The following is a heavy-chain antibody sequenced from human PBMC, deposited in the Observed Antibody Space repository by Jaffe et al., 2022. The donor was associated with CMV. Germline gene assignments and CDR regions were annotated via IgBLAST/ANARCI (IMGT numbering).Heavy chain of an antibody. Sequence: QVQLQQSGLVLVNPAQTLSLTCDIFGDSVASNGATWNWIRQSPSRGLEWLGRTYYRSQWFDDYAVSVKGRITINPDTSKNQFSLQLNSLTPQDTAMYYCGRSPIGGSHQVDYWGPGTLVTVSS. D-gene: IGHD6-25*01. CDR2: TYYRSQWFD. CDR3: GRSPIGGSHQVDY. CDR1: GDSVASNGAT. V-gene: IGHV6-1*01. J-gene: IGHJ4*02.